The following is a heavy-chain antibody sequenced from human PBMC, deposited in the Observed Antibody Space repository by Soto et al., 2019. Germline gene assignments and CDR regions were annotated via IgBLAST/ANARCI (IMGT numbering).Heavy chain of an antibody. CDR3: AVSRDGYSMDV. J-gene: IGHJ6*02. D-gene: IGHD2-2*01. CDR2: IYYIGNT. V-gene: IGHV4-59*12. CDR1: GGSISTYY. Sequence: SETLSLTCTVSGGSISTYYWTWIRQPPGKGLEWIGHIYYIGNTKYNPPLKSRVTISVDTSKNQFSLKLRSVTAADTAVYYCAVSRDGYSMDVWGQGTTVT.